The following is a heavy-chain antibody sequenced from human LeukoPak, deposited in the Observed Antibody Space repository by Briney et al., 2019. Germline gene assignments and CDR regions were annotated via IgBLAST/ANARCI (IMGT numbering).Heavy chain of an antibody. V-gene: IGHV3-7*05. J-gene: IGHJ6*02. CDR1: GLTSSIYW. CDR2: INQDGSEK. CDR3: VRDGPGGIEARKRYYGMDV. D-gene: IGHD6-6*01. Sequence: GGSLRLSCAASGLTSSIYWMSWVRQAPGKGLEWVASINQDGSEKYYVDSVKGRCTISRDNAKTSLYLQMSSLRAEDAAAYYCVRDGPGGIEARKRYYGMDVWGQGTTVSVSS.